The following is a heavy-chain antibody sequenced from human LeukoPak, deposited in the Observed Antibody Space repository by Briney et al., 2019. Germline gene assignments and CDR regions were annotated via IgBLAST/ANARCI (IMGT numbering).Heavy chain of an antibody. V-gene: IGHV3-23*01. D-gene: IGHD4-17*01. CDR2: IGGIGAST. Sequence: GGSLRLSCAASGFTFSSHAMNWVRQAPGKGLEWVSSIGGIGASTYYADSVKGRFTISRDNSKNTLYLQMNSLRAEDTALYYCARAAYGDYVNWFDPWGQGILVIVSS. CDR3: ARAAYGDYVNWFDP. J-gene: IGHJ5*02. CDR1: GFTFSSHA.